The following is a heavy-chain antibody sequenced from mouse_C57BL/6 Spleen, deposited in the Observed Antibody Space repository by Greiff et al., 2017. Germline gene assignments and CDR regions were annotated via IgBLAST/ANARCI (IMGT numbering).Heavy chain of an antibody. CDR3: ARHLYDYDGDEAMDY. CDR2: ISSGGSYT. CDR1: GFTFSSYG. Sequence: EVQLVESGGDLVKPGGSLTLSCAASGFTFSSYGMSWVRQTPDKRLEWVATISSGGSYTYYPDSVKGRFTISRDNAKNTLYLQMSSLKSEDTAMYYCARHLYDYDGDEAMDYWGQGTSVTVSS. D-gene: IGHD2-4*01. V-gene: IGHV5-6*01. J-gene: IGHJ4*01.